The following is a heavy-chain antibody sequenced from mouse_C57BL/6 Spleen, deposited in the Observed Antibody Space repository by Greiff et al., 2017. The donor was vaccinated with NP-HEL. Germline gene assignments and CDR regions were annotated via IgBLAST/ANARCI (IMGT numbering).Heavy chain of an antibody. CDR2: INPYNGGT. D-gene: IGHD1-1*01. CDR3: ARSGGITTVYYFDY. J-gene: IGHJ2*01. V-gene: IGHV1-19*01. CDR1: GYTFTDYY. Sequence: EVKLQESGPVLVKPGASVKMSCKASGYTFTDYYMNWVKQSHGKSLEWIGVINPYNGGTSYNQKFKGKATLTVDKSSSTAYMELNSLTSEDSAVYYCARSGGITTVYYFDYWGQGTTLTVSS.